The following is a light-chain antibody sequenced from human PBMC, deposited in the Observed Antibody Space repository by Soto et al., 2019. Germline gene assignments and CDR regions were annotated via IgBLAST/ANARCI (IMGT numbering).Light chain of an antibody. V-gene: IGKV3-11*01. J-gene: IGKJ4*01. CDR1: QSVSSY. Sequence: EVVLTQSPATLSLSPGERATLSCRASQSVSSYLAWYQQKPGQAPKLLIYDASNRATGIPDRFSGSGSGTEFTLTISSLQSEDFAVYYCQQYNNWPLTFGGGTKVDIK. CDR2: DAS. CDR3: QQYNNWPLT.